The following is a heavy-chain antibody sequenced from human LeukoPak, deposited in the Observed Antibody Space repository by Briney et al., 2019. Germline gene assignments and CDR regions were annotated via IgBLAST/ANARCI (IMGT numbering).Heavy chain of an antibody. V-gene: IGHV3-23*01. D-gene: IGHD6-19*01. Sequence: GGSLRLSCAASGFTFSSNAMSWVRQAPWTGLEWVSAISGSGGSTYYADSVKGRFTISRDNSKNTLYLQMNSLRAEDTAVYYCAKSGGVLGGWLFDYWGQGTLVTVTS. CDR3: AKSGGVLGGWLFDY. CDR1: GFTFSSNA. J-gene: IGHJ4*02. CDR2: ISGSGGST.